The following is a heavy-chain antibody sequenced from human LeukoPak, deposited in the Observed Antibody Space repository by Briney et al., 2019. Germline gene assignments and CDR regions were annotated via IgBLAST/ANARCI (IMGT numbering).Heavy chain of an antibody. D-gene: IGHD2-2*01. CDR3: AREVVVVPAAMVLEADAFDI. J-gene: IGHJ3*02. CDR2: IYDSGST. CDR1: GGSISSGDYY. V-gene: IGHV4-30-4*08. Sequence: PSQTLSLTCTVSGGSISSGDYYWSWIRQPPGKGLEWIGYIYDSGSTYYNPSLKSRVTISVDTSKNQFSLKLSSVTAADTAVYYCAREVVVVPAAMVLEADAFDIWGQGTMVTVSS.